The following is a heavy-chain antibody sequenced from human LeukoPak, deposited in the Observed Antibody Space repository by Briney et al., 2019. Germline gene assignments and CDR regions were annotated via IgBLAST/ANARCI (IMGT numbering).Heavy chain of an antibody. CDR1: GFTFSSYA. J-gene: IGHJ4*02. Sequence: PGGSLRLSCAASGFTFSSYAMSWVRQAPGMRLEWVRQAPGMRLEWVSSISGSGDSTYYADSVEGRFTISRDNSKNTLYLQMNSLRADDTAVFYCTKGSMKSSGYDSWGQGTLVTVSS. CDR2: ISGSGDST. D-gene: IGHD6-19*01. CDR3: TKGSMKSSGYDS. V-gene: IGHV3-23*01.